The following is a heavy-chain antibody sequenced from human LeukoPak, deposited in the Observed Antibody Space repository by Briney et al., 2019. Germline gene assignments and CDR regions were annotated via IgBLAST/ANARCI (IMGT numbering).Heavy chain of an antibody. CDR3: ARGLALRGIYYYYDMDV. D-gene: IGHD3-3*02. Sequence: GASVKVSCKASGGTFSSHAISWVRQAPGQGLEWMGRIIPIFGIANYAQKFQGRVTISADKSTSTAYMELSSLRSEDTAVYYCARGLALRGIYYYYDMDVWGQGTTVTVSS. CDR1: GGTFSSHA. J-gene: IGHJ6*02. CDR2: IIPIFGIA. V-gene: IGHV1-69*04.